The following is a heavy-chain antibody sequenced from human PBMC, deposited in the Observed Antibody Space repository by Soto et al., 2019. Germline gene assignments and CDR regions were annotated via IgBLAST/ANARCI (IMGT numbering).Heavy chain of an antibody. V-gene: IGHV4-39*01. Sequence: QLQLQESGPGLVKPSETLSLTCTVSGGSISSSSYYWGWIRQPPGKGLEWIGSIYYSGSTYYNPSLKSRVTISVDTSKNQFSLKLSSVTAADTAVYYCARTRAVWFDPGAREPWSPSPQ. CDR2: IYYSGST. CDR1: GGSISSSSYY. J-gene: IGHJ5*02. CDR3: ARTRAVWFDP. D-gene: IGHD6-19*01.